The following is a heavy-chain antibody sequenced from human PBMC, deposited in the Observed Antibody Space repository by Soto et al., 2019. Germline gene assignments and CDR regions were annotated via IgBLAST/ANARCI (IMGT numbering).Heavy chain of an antibody. CDR1: GFPFSSYW. D-gene: IGHD3-9*01. V-gene: IGHV3-7*01. J-gene: IGHJ5*02. Sequence: EVHLVDSGGGLVQPGGSLRLSCVASGFPFSSYWMSWVRQAPGKGLEWVANIKEDGSDNYYVDSVKGRFTISRDNAKNSLYLQMNSLRVEDTAVYYCVGVSLTGSWGQGTLVAVSS. CDR2: IKEDGSDN. CDR3: VGVSLTGS.